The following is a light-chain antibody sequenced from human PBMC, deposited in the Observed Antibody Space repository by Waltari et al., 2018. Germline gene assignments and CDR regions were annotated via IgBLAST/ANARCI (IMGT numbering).Light chain of an antibody. CDR1: QSVSSY. CDR2: DAS. Sequence: EIVLTHSPATLSLSPGERATLSCRASQSVSSYLAWYQQKPGQAPRLLIYDASNRATGIPARFSGSGSGTDFTLTISSLEPEDFAVYYCQQRSNWPITFGQGTRLEIK. V-gene: IGKV3-11*01. CDR3: QQRSNWPIT. J-gene: IGKJ5*01.